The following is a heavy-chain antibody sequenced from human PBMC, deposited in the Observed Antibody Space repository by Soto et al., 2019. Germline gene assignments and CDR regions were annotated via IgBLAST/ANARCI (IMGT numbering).Heavy chain of an antibody. J-gene: IGHJ3*01. V-gene: IGHV2-5*05. CDR3: AHREGDDYVWGSYKDAFDV. D-gene: IGHD3-16*01. CDR2: IYGDDGE. Sequence: SGPTLVNPTQTLTLTCTFSGFSLSSSGVGVGWIRQPPGKALEWLALIYGDDGERYAPSLKTRLTITKDTSKNQEVLTMTNMDPVDTATYYCAHREGDDYVWGSYKDAFDVWGKGTMVNVAS. CDR1: GFSLSSSGVG.